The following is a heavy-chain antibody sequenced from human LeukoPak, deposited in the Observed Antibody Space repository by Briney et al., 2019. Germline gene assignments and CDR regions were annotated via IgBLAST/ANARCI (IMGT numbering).Heavy chain of an antibody. CDR2: INPSGGST. J-gene: IGHJ1*01. D-gene: IGHD3-22*01. CDR3: ARERITMTVEKYFQH. Sequence: ASVTVSFKASGYTFTIYYMHWVRQAPGQGLEWMGIINPSGGSTSYAQKFQGRVTMTRDTSTSTVYMELSSLRSEDTAVYYCARERITMTVEKYFQHWGQGTLVTVSS. V-gene: IGHV1-46*01. CDR1: GYTFTIYY.